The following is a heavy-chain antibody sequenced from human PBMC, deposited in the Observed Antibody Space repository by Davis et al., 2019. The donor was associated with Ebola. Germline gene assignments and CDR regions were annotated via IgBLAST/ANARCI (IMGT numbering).Heavy chain of an antibody. CDR1: GGSFSGYY. V-gene: IGHV4-34*01. J-gene: IGHJ4*01. CDR2: INHSGST. D-gene: IGHD4-17*01. CDR3: ARREIDGDYVQDS. Sequence: GSLRLSCAVYGGSFSGYYWSWIRQPPGKGLEWIGEINHSGSTNYNPSLKSRVTISVDTSKNQFSLKLSSVTAADTAVYYRARREIDGDYVQDSWGQEPWSPSPQ.